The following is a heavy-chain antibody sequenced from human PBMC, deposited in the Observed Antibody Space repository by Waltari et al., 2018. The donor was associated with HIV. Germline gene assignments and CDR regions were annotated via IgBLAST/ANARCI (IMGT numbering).Heavy chain of an antibody. J-gene: IGHJ4*02. D-gene: IGHD3-16*01. CDR3: ARGEDVSLTHLPPGFRLEF. CDR2: INPDTGDT. CDR1: AARISNYF. V-gene: IGHV1-2*06. Sequence: QTLLVQSESEVRAPGASVVLSCKASAARISNYFLYWLWQSPGQGLEWMGRINPDTGDTTYSQTFRTRVTMTRDTSSASTYMEMTRLTAADTATYFCARGEDVSLTHLPPGFRLEFWGKGSLVSVSS.